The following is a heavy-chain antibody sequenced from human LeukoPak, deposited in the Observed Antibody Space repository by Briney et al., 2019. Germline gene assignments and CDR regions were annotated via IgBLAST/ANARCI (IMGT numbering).Heavy chain of an antibody. D-gene: IGHD4-11*01. CDR3: AKDREVTIADYFDY. Sequence: GGSLRLSCAASGFTFSSYAMSWVRQAPGKGLEWVSSISGSGGSTYYADSVKGRFTISRDNSKNTLYLQMNSLRGEDTAVYYCAKDREVTIADYFDYWGQGTLVTVSS. J-gene: IGHJ4*02. CDR1: GFTFSSYA. V-gene: IGHV3-23*01. CDR2: ISGSGGST.